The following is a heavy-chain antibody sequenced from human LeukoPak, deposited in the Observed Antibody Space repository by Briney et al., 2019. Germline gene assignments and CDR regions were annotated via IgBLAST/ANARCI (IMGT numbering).Heavy chain of an antibody. CDR2: MNPNSGNT. D-gene: IGHD1-14*01. CDR1: GYTFSSYD. V-gene: IGHV1-8*01. Sequence: GASVKVSCKASGYTFSSYDINWVRQATGQGLEWMGWMNPNSGNTGYAQKFQGRVTMTRNTSISTAYMGLSSLRSEDTAMYYCARGRNQRDLRLLLYWGQGTLVTVSS. CDR3: ARGRNQRDLRLLLY. J-gene: IGHJ4*02.